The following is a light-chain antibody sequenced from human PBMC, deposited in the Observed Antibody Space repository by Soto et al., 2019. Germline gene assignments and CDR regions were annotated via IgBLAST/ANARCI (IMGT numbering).Light chain of an antibody. CDR2: DAS. V-gene: IGKV3-11*01. CDR1: ESVFGY. Sequence: EVVLTKSPSALSLSPRERATLSCMASESVFGYLAWYQHKPGQAPRLLIYDASNRATGVPARFSGSGSGTEFTLTISSLQAEDFAVYYCQQYNNWPPTWTFGQGTKVDI. CDR3: QQYNNWPPTWT. J-gene: IGKJ1*01.